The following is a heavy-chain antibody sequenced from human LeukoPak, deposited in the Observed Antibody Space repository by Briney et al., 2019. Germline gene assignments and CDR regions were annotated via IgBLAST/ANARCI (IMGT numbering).Heavy chain of an antibody. Sequence: PGGSLRLSCAASGFTFTYYAMNWVRQAPGKGLEWVSAISGSGGSTDYADSVKGRFTISRDNSKNTLFLQMDSLRAEDTAEYYCAKGASVAVAGRNDYWGQGTLVTVSS. CDR2: ISGSGGST. CDR3: AKGASVAVAGRNDY. V-gene: IGHV3-23*01. J-gene: IGHJ4*02. CDR1: GFTFTYYA. D-gene: IGHD6-19*01.